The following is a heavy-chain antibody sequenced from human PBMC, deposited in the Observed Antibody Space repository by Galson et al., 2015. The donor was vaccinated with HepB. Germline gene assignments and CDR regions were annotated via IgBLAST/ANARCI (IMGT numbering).Heavy chain of an antibody. D-gene: IGHD2-15*01. CDR2: ISYDGSNK. Sequence: SLRLSCAASGFTFSSYAMHWVRQAPGKGLEWVAVISYDGSNKYYADSVKGRFTISRDNSKNTLYLQMNSLRAEDTAVYYCARVVVVGERAYYYGMDVWGQGTTVTVSS. CDR1: GFTFSSYA. V-gene: IGHV3-30-3*01. CDR3: ARVVVVGERAYYYGMDV. J-gene: IGHJ6*02.